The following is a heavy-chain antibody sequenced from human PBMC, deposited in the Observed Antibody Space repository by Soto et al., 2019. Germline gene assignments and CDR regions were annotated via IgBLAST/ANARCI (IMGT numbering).Heavy chain of an antibody. Sequence: QVQLVESGGGVVQPGRSLRVSCAASGLTFTTYGMHWVRQAPGKGLEWVAFIQYDGFTIYYADSVRGRFTISRDNSKNTLYLQMNSLRAEDTAVYYCATEGGPQFQVTLDYWGQGTLVAVS. D-gene: IGHD3-16*01. CDR2: IQYDGFTI. V-gene: IGHV3-33*05. J-gene: IGHJ4*02. CDR1: GLTFTTYG. CDR3: ATEGGPQFQVTLDY.